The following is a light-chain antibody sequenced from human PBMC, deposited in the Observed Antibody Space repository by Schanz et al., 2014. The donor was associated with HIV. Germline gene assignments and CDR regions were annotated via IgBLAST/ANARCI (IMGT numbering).Light chain of an antibody. CDR3: CSYTGSGTLV. Sequence: QSALTQPASVSGSPGQSITISCTGTSSDIGGYKYVSWYQHHPGKAPKLMIYDVSKRPSGVPDRFSGSKSGNTASLTISGLQAEDEADYYCCSYTGSGTLVFGGGTKLTVL. V-gene: IGLV2-14*03. J-gene: IGLJ2*01. CDR1: SSDIGGYKY. CDR2: DVS.